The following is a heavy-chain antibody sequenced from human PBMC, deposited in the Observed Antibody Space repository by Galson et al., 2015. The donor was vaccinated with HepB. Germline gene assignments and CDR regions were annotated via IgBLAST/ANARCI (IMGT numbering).Heavy chain of an antibody. J-gene: IGHJ5*02. Sequence: SVTVSCKASGSTFTSYDINWVRQATGQGLEWMGWMNPNSGNTGYAQKFQGRVAMTRNTSISTAYMELSSLRSEDTAVYYCARTYDILTGYYNLAWFDPWGQGTLVTVSS. V-gene: IGHV1-8*01. CDR2: MNPNSGNT. D-gene: IGHD3-9*01. CDR1: GSTFTSYD. CDR3: ARTYDILTGYYNLAWFDP.